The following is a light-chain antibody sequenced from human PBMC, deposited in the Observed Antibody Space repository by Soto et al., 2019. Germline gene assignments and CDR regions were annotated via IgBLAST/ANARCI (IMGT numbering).Light chain of an antibody. J-gene: IGKJ1*01. CDR3: QQYDNYWT. CDR1: QSISSW. V-gene: IGKV1-5*01. Sequence: DIQMTQSPSTLSAFVGDRVTITCRASQSISSWLAWYQQKPGRAPKLLIYDASNLESEVPSRFSGSGSGTEFTLTISSLQPDDSATYYCQQYDNYWTFGQGPNVDIK. CDR2: DAS.